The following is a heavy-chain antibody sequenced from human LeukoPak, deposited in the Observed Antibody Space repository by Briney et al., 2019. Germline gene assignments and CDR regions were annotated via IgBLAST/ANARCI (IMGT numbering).Heavy chain of an antibody. CDR2: ISGSGGST. Sequence: GGSLRLSCAASGFTFSSYAMSWVRQAPGKGLEWVSAISGSGGSTYYADPVKGRFTISRDNSKNTLYLQMNSLRAEDTAVYYCATYLVDSSTYVLSDYWGQGTLVTVSS. J-gene: IGHJ4*02. D-gene: IGHD3-22*01. V-gene: IGHV3-23*01. CDR1: GFTFSSYA. CDR3: ATYLVDSSTYVLSDY.